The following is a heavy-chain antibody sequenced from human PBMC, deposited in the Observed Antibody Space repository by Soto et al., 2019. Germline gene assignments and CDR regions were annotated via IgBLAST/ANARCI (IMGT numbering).Heavy chain of an antibody. D-gene: IGHD1-1*01. Sequence: DVQLVESGGGLIQPGESLRLSCAAFGLTISGKKYVAWVRQAPGKGLEWVSALYDVDGSFYADSVTGLFTTSSDSAKNTVYLQMNDLRPDDSAVYYCATWHEREHAFDVWGQGTTVTISS. CDR3: ATWHEREHAFDV. V-gene: IGHV3-53*01. CDR1: GLTISGKKY. CDR2: LYDVDGS. J-gene: IGHJ3*01.